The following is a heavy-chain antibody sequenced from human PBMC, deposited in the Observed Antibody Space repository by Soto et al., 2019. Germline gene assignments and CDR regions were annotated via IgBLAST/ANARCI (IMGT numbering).Heavy chain of an antibody. CDR3: ARDGAGDDSSGYYYDNAFDI. CDR1: GGSISSGGYY. V-gene: IGHV4-31*03. CDR2: IYYSGST. D-gene: IGHD3-22*01. Sequence: SETLSLTCTVSGGSISSGGYYWSWIRQHPGKGLEWIGYIYYSGSTYYNPSLKSRVTISVDTSKNQFSLKLSSVTAADTAVYYCARDGAGDDSSGYYYDNAFDIWGQGTMVTVS. J-gene: IGHJ3*02.